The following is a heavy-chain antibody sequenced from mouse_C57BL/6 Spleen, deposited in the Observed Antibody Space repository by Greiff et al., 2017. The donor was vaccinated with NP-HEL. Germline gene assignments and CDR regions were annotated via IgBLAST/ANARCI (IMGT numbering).Heavy chain of an antibody. D-gene: IGHD2-3*01. Sequence: EVKLMESGGGLVKPGGSLKLSCAASGFTFSDYGMHWVRQAPEKGLAWVAYISSGSSTIYYADTVKGRFTISRDNAKNTLFLQMTSLRSEDTAMYYCARDEVGWLLRNAMDYWGQGTSVTVSS. V-gene: IGHV5-17*01. J-gene: IGHJ4*01. CDR2: ISSGSSTI. CDR1: GFTFSDYG. CDR3: ARDEVGWLLRNAMDY.